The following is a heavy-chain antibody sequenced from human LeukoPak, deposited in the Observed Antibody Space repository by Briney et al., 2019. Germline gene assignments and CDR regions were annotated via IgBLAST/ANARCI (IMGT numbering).Heavy chain of an antibody. J-gene: IGHJ3*02. D-gene: IGHD2-2*01. CDR1: GYTLTELS. Sequence: ASVKVSCKVSGYTLTELSMHWVRQAPGNGLEWMGGFDPEDGETIYAQKFQGRVTMTEDTSTDTAYMELSSLRSEDTAVYYCATAQPGYCSSTSCHGDAFDIWGQGTMVTVSS. V-gene: IGHV1-24*01. CDR2: FDPEDGET. CDR3: ATAQPGYCSSTSCHGDAFDI.